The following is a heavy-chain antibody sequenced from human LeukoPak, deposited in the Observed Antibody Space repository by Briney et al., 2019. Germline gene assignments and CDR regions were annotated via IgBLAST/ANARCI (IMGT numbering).Heavy chain of an antibody. CDR3: AVGDSSSSGRYNWFDP. J-gene: IGHJ5*02. CDR2: INPSGGST. V-gene: IGHV1-46*01. D-gene: IGHD6-6*01. Sequence: ASVKVSCKASGYTFTSYYMHWVRQAPGQGLEWMGIINPSGGSTSYAQKFQGRVTMTRDTSTSTVYMELSSLRSEDTAVYYCAVGDSSSSGRYNWFDPWGQGTLVTVSS. CDR1: GYTFTSYY.